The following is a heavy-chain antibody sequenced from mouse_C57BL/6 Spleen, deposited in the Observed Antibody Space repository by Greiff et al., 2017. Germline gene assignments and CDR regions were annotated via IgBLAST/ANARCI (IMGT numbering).Heavy chain of an antibody. D-gene: IGHD1-1*01. Sequence: VQLQQSGPELVKPGASVKLSCKASGYTFTSYDINWVKQRHGQGLEWIGWIYPRDGSTKYNEKFKGKATLTVDTSSSTAYMELHSLTSEDSAVYFCSFITTVVERYYFDYWCQGTTPTVSS. CDR3: SFITTVVERYYFDY. CDR1: GYTFTSYD. V-gene: IGHV1-85*01. CDR2: IYPRDGST. J-gene: IGHJ2*01.